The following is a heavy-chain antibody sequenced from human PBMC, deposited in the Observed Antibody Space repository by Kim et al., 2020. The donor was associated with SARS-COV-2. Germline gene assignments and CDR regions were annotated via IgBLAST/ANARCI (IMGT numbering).Heavy chain of an antibody. Sequence: SETLSLTCTVSGGSISSYYWSWIRQPPGKGLEWIGYIYYSGSTNYNPSLKSRVTISVDTSKNQFSLKLSSVTAADTAVYYCARSHLLYYYYGMVVWGQGTTGTVSS. CDR3: ARSHLLYYYYGMVV. V-gene: IGHV4-59*01. J-gene: IGHJ6*02. D-gene: IGHD2-15*01. CDR2: IYYSGST. CDR1: GGSISSYY.